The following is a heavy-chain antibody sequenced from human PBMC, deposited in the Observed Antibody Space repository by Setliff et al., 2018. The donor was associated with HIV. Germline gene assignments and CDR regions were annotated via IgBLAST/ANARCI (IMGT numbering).Heavy chain of an antibody. V-gene: IGHV1-69*13. CDR3: ARGDYGSGSYYPYYFYYGMDV. J-gene: IGHJ6*02. CDR2: IIPIYGTP. Sequence: EASVKVSCKTSGGTFSIFSINWVRQAPGQGLEWMGGIIPIYGTPIYAQKFQGRVTITADESTSTAYMELSSLRSEDTAVYYCARGDYGSGSYYPYYFYYGMDVWGQGTTVTVSS. D-gene: IGHD3-10*01. CDR1: GGTFSIFS.